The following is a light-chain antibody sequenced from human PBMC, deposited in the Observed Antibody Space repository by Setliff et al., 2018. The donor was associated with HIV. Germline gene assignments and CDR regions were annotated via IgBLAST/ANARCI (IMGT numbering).Light chain of an antibody. J-gene: IGLJ1*01. CDR1: SSDVGGYNY. CDR3: SSYAISNTLL. Sequence: QSALTQPASVSGSPGQSITISCTGTSSDVGGYNYVSWYQQHPGKAPKLIIFEVRNRPSGVSNRSSGSKSGNTASLTISGLQAEDEGDYYCSSYAISNTLLFGTGTKVTVL. V-gene: IGLV2-14*01. CDR2: EVR.